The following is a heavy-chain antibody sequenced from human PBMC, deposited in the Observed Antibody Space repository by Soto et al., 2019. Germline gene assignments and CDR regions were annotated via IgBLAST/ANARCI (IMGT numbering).Heavy chain of an antibody. J-gene: IGHJ4*02. CDR2: ISSNGGST. V-gene: IGHV3-64D*08. D-gene: IGHD3-22*01. CDR1: GFTFSSYA. Sequence: PGGSLRLSCSASGFTFSSYAMHWVRQAPGKGLEYVSAISSNGGSTYYADSVKGRFTISRDNSKNTLYLQMSSLRAEDTAVYYCVKGDHYYDSSGYSLPFDYWGQGTLVTSPQ. CDR3: VKGDHYYDSSGYSLPFDY.